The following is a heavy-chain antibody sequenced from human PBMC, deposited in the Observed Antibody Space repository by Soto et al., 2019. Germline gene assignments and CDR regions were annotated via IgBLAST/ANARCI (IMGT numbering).Heavy chain of an antibody. J-gene: IGHJ4*02. Sequence: GGSLRLSCAASGFTFSSYAMSWVRQAPGKGLEWVSAISGSGGSTYYADSVKGRFTISRDNSKNTLYLQMNSLRAEDTAVYYCAKDREPRFGELWASSTDYWGQGTLVTVSS. CDR2: ISGSGGST. V-gene: IGHV3-23*01. CDR1: GFTFSSYA. D-gene: IGHD3-10*01. CDR3: AKDREPRFGELWASSTDY.